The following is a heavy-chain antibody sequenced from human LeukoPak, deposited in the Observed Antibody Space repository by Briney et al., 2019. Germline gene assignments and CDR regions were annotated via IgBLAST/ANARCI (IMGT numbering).Heavy chain of an antibody. V-gene: IGHV3-48*02. D-gene: IGHD5-12*01. CDR3: ARDNSRGYSGDFDY. CDR1: GFTFSSYS. CDR2: ISSSSGTI. J-gene: IGHJ4*02. Sequence: GGSLRLSCAASGFTFSSYSMNWVRQAPGKGLEWVSHISSSSGTIYYADSVKGRFTISRDNAKNSLYLQMNSLRDEDTTVYYCARDNSRGYSGDFDYWGQGTLVTVSS.